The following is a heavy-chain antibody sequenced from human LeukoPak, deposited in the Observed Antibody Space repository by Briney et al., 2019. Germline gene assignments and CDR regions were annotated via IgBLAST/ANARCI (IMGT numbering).Heavy chain of an antibody. CDR2: ISGSGGST. D-gene: IGHD5-18*01. V-gene: IGHV3-23*01. Sequence: GGSLRLSCAASGFTFSSYAMSWVRQAPGKGLEWVSAISGSGGSTYYADSVKGRFTISRDNSKNTLYLQMNSLRAEDTAVYYCTRGTAMVTVYYYMDVWGKGTTVTVS. J-gene: IGHJ6*03. CDR3: TRGTAMVTVYYYMDV. CDR1: GFTFSSYA.